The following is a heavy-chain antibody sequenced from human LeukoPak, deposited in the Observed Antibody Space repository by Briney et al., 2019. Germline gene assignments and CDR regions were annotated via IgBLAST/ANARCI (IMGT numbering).Heavy chain of an antibody. CDR1: GFTFSSYA. D-gene: IGHD3-10*01. CDR2: INDSGGST. Sequence: GGSLRLSCAASGFTFSSYAMSWVRQAPGKGLEWVSAINDSGGSTYYADSVKGRFTISRDNSKNTLYLQMNSLRAEDTAMYYCARLSAMLRGPEPIYYFDYWGQGTLVTVSS. V-gene: IGHV3-23*01. CDR3: ARLSAMLRGPEPIYYFDY. J-gene: IGHJ4*01.